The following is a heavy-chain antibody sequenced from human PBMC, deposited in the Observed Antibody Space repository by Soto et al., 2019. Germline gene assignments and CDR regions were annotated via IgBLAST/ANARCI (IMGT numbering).Heavy chain of an antibody. CDR3: ATFGVRFLEWLLSSPPLDAFDI. CDR2: MNPNSGNT. J-gene: IGHJ3*02. CDR1: GYTFTSYD. V-gene: IGHV1-8*01. D-gene: IGHD3-3*01. Sequence: QVQLVQSGAEVKKPGASVKVSCKASGYTFTSYDINWVRQATGQGLEWMGWMNPNSGNTGYAQKFQGRVTMTRNTSIGTAYIEMSNPRSADSTVYYCATFGVRFLEWLLSSPPLDAFDIWGQGTMVTVSS.